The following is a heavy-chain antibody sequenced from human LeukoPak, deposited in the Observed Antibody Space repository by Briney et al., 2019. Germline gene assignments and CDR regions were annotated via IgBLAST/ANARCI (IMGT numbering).Heavy chain of an antibody. V-gene: IGHV3-74*01. J-gene: IGHJ2*01. D-gene: IGHD1-26*01. Sequence: PGGSLRLSCAASGFTFSSNWMHWVRQIPGKGPVWVSRINSEGKTTHYADFVRGRFIISRDNAKNTLYLQMHSLRAEDTAVYYCARDPGSSSHDWYFDLWGRGTLVTVSS. CDR1: GFTFSSNW. CDR3: ARDPGSSSHDWYFDL. CDR2: INSEGKTT.